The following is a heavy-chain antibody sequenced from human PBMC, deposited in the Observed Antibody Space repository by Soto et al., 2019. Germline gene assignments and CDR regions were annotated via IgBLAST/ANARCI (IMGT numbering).Heavy chain of an antibody. J-gene: IGHJ6*03. CDR3: ARGPYYDILTVDYYYYYYMDV. CDR2: INPSGGST. V-gene: IGHV1-46*03. CDR1: GYTFTSYY. D-gene: IGHD3-9*01. Sequence: ASVKVSCKASGYTFTSYYMHWVRQAPGQGLEWMGIINPSGGSTSYAQKFQGRVTMTRDTSTSTVYMELSSLGSEDTAVYYCARGPYYDILTVDYYYYYYMDVWGKGTTVTVSS.